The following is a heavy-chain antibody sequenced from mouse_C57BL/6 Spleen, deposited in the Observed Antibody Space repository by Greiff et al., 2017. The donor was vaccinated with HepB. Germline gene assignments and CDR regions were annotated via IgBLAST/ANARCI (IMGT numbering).Heavy chain of an antibody. V-gene: IGHV1-26*01. CDR1: GYTFTDYY. D-gene: IGHD4-1*01. CDR3: ATNWADYFDY. J-gene: IGHJ2*01. CDR2: INPNNGGT. Sequence: EVQLQQSGPELVKPGASVKISCKASGYTFTDYYMNWVKQSHGKSLEWIGDINPNNGGTSYNQKFKGKATLTVDKSSSTAYMELRSLTSEDSAVYYCATNWADYFDYWGQGSTLTVSS.